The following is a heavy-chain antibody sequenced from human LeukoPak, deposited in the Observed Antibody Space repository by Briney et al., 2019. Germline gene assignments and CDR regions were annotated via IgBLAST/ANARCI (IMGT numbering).Heavy chain of an antibody. V-gene: IGHV4-61*02. CDR3: ASEGLAVAGNFLY. CDR2: IYASGST. D-gene: IGHD6-19*01. J-gene: IGHJ4*02. Sequence: SETLSLTCTVSGGSIGSGAYYWSWIRQPAGKGPEWIGRIYASGSTNYNPSLKSRVTISVDTSENQFSLNLRSVTAADTAVYYCASEGLAVAGNFLYWGQGALVTVSS. CDR1: GGSIGSGAYY.